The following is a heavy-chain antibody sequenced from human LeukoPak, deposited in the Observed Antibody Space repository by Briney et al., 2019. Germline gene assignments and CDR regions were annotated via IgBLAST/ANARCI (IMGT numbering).Heavy chain of an antibody. Sequence: SETLSLTCTVSGYSISSGFYWSWIRQPPGKGLEWIGEINHSGSTNYNPSLKSRVTISVDTSKNQFSLELSSVTAADTAVYYCARDGKIAAAGGVNWFDPWGQGTLVTVSS. CDR1: GYSISSGFY. CDR3: ARDGKIAAAGGVNWFDP. V-gene: IGHV4-38-2*02. CDR2: INHSGST. J-gene: IGHJ5*02. D-gene: IGHD6-13*01.